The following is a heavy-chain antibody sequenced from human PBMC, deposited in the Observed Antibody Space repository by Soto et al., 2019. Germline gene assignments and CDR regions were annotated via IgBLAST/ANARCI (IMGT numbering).Heavy chain of an antibody. J-gene: IGHJ4*02. CDR3: ARGDYDLWSGPFDY. V-gene: IGHV1-18*01. CDR1: GYTFTSYG. D-gene: IGHD3-3*01. CDR2: ISAYNGNT. Sequence: GASAKVSCKASGYTFTSYGISWVRQDPGQGLEWMGWISAYNGNTNYAQKLQGRVTMTTDTSTSTAYMELRSLRSDDTAVYYCARGDYDLWSGPFDYWGQGTLVTRSS.